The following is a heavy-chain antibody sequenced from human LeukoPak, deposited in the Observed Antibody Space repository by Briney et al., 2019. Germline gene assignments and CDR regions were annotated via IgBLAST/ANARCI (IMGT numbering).Heavy chain of an antibody. CDR2: ITGSGGST. J-gene: IGHJ4*02. CDR1: GFIFSSYA. CDR3: AISRDSSGYYYS. V-gene: IGHV3-23*01. Sequence: PGGSLRLSCGASGFIFSSYAMSWVRQAPGKGLEWVSAITGSGGSTYYEDSVKGRFTISRDNSKNTLYLQMNSLRAGDTAVYHCAISRDSSGYYYSWGQGILVTVSS. D-gene: IGHD3-22*01.